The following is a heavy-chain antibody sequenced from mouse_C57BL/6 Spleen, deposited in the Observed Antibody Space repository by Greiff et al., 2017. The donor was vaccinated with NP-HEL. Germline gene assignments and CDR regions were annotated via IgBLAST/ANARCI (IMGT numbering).Heavy chain of an antibody. J-gene: IGHJ4*01. CDR3: ARSSSGAMDY. D-gene: IGHD3-2*02. CDR1: GYTFTSYW. V-gene: IGHV1-50*01. CDR2: IDPSDSYT. Sequence: QVQLQQPGAELVKPGASVKLSCKASGYTFTSYWMQWVKLRPGQGLEWIGEIDPSDSYTNYNQKFKGKATLTVDTSSSTAYMQLSSLTSEDSAVYYCARSSSGAMDYWGQGTSVTVSS.